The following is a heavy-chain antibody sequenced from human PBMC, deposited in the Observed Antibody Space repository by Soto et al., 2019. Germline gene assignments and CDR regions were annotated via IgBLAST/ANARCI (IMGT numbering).Heavy chain of an antibody. D-gene: IGHD6-13*01. V-gene: IGHV4-30-4*01. CDR3: ARPPVPSWYPDAFDI. Sequence: SETLSLTCTVSGGSISSGDYYWSWIRQPPGKGLEWIGYIYYSGSTYYNPSLKSRVTISVDTSKNQFSLKLGSVTAADTAVYYCARPPVPSWYPDAFDIWGQGTMVTVS. J-gene: IGHJ3*02. CDR1: GGSISSGDYY. CDR2: IYYSGST.